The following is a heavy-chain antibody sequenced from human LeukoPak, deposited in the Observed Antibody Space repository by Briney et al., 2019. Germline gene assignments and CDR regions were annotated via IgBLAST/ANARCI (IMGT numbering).Heavy chain of an antibody. J-gene: IGHJ6*02. CDR2: IFHSGGT. V-gene: IGHV4-4*02. D-gene: IGHD3-10*01. CDR3: ARDLSGMVRGVLFYGMDV. Sequence: PSETLSLTCTLSRGSIMTTHWWSWVRQPPEKGLEWIGEIFHSGGTNYNPSLKSRVTISVDKPKNQFSLKLSSVTAADTAVYYCARDLSGMVRGVLFYGMDVWGQGTTVTVSS. CDR1: RGSIMTTHW.